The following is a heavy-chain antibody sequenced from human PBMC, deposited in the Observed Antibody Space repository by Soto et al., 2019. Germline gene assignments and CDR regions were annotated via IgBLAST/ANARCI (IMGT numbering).Heavy chain of an antibody. CDR1: GFTFSSYG. V-gene: IGHV3-33*01. CDR2: IWYDGSNK. Sequence: GGSLRLSCAASGFTFSSYGMHWVRQAPGKGLEWVAVIWYDGSNKYYADSVKGRFTISRDNSKNTLYLQMNSLRAEDTAVYYCARAPGGHTVSNPYYYYYGMDVWGQGTTVTVSS. D-gene: IGHD4-4*01. CDR3: ARAPGGHTVSNPYYYYYGMDV. J-gene: IGHJ6*02.